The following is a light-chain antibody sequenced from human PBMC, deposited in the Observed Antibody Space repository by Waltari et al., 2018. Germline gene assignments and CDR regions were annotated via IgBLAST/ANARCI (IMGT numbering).Light chain of an antibody. J-gene: IGKJ2*01. CDR2: AAS. CDR3: HHYGGSLPNT. CDR1: QSVDNTY. V-gene: IGKV3-20*01. Sequence: EIVLTQSPDSLSLSPGERATLSCRASQSVDNTYLAWYQKKPGQAPRLLIFAASSRATGIPDRFSGGGSGTDFTLTISRLEPEDFAVYYCHHYGGSLPNTFGQGTKLEIK.